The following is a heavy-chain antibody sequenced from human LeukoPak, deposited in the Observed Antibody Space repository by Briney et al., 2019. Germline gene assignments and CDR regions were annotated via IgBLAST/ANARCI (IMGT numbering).Heavy chain of an antibody. Sequence: ASVKVSCKASGYTFTRYYMHWVRQAPGPGLEGMGWINPNSGRTNYAQKLEALVTMTRDTAISTAYTELSSLRSDDTVVYYYARDPPYCSGGSCYSGNHCDYWGQGTLVTVSS. CDR2: INPNSGRT. CDR3: ARDPPYCSGGSCYSGNHCDY. V-gene: IGHV1-2*02. J-gene: IGHJ4*02. D-gene: IGHD2-15*01. CDR1: GYTFTRYY.